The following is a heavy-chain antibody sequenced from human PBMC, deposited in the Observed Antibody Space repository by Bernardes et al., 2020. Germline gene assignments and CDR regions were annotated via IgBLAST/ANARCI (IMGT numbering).Heavy chain of an antibody. J-gene: IGHJ3*02. V-gene: IGHV3-30-3*01. CDR1: GFTFSSYA. CDR2: ISYDGSNK. CDR3: AREGDILTGYVTYDAFDI. Sequence: GGSLRLSCAASGFTFSSYAMHWVRQAPGKGLEWVAVISYDGSNKYYADSVKGRFTISRDNSKNTLYLQMNSLRDEDTAVYYCAREGDILTGYVTYDAFDIWGQGTMVTVSS. D-gene: IGHD3-9*01.